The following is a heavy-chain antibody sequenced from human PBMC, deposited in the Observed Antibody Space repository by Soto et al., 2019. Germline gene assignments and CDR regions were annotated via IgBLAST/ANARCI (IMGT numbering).Heavy chain of an antibody. J-gene: IGHJ3*02. CDR2: IRNKANSYTT. Sequence: EEQLVESGGGLVQPGGSLRLSCAAYGFTFSDQYMDSVRQAPGKGLEWVGRIRNKANSYTTEYAASVKGRFTISRDDSKNSLYLQMNSPKTEDTAVYYCAIGNRAFDIWGQGTMVTVSS. CDR3: AIGNRAFDI. V-gene: IGHV3-72*01. CDR1: GFTFSDQY.